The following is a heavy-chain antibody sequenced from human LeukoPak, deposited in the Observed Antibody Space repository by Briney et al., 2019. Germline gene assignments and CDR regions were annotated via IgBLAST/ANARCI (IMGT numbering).Heavy chain of an antibody. CDR3: AREDIAAAGTYYYYYGMDV. V-gene: IGHV1-69*10. J-gene: IGHJ6*02. CDR1: GGTFTIYP. Sequence: ASVRVSCKASGGTFTIYPISWVRHAPGQGRGWMGGIIPILSIANYAQKFQGRVTITADKSTSTAYMELSSLRSEDTAVYYCAREDIAAAGTYYYYYGMDVWGQGTTVTVS. D-gene: IGHD6-13*01. CDR2: IIPILSIA.